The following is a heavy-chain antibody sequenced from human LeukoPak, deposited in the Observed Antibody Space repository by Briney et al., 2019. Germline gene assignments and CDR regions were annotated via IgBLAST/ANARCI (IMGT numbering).Heavy chain of an antibody. Sequence: GGSLRLSCAASGFTFSSYAMSWVRQAPGKGLEWVSAISGSGGSTYYADSVKGRFTISRDNSKNTLYLQMNSLRAEDTAVYYCARDSSGWYGHYYYYYMDVWGKGTTVTVSS. CDR1: GFTFSSYA. J-gene: IGHJ6*03. CDR3: ARDSSGWYGHYYYYYMDV. V-gene: IGHV3-23*01. D-gene: IGHD6-19*01. CDR2: ISGSGGST.